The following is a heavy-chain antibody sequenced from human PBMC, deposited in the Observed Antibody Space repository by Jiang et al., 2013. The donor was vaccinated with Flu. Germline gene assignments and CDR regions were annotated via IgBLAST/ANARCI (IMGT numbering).Heavy chain of an antibody. CDR3: ARRYCSGGSCYPMTFDY. J-gene: IGHJ4*02. D-gene: IGHD2-15*01. Sequence: LRLSCATSGFTFSDYYMNWIRQAPGKGLEWVSYISSSGSYTNYADSVKGRFTISRDNAKSSLYLLMNSLRAEDTAVYYCARRYCSGGSCYPMTFDYWGQRTLVTVSS. CDR2: ISSSGSYT. V-gene: IGHV3-11*06. CDR1: GFTFSDYY.